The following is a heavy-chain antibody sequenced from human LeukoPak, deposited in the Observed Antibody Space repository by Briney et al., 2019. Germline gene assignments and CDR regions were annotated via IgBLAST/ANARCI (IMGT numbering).Heavy chain of an antibody. CDR3: AKESDSRDYFDY. J-gene: IGHJ4*02. CDR2: ISYDGSNK. V-gene: IGHV3-30*18. CDR1: GFTFSSYG. Sequence: PGGSLRLSCAASGFTFSSYGMHWVRQAPGKGLEWVAVISYDGSNKYYADSVKGRFTISRDNSKNMLYLQMNSLRAEDTAVYYCAKESDSRDYFDYWGQGTLVTVSS. D-gene: IGHD3-22*01.